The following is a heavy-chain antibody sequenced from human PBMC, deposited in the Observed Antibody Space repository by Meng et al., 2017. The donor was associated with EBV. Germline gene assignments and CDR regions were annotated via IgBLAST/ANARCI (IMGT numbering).Heavy chain of an antibody. J-gene: IGHJ4*02. V-gene: IGHV1-18*01. Sequence: QVKRLKAGAWVKKPGAPVTVSCKASGYTFTSYGISWVRQAPGQGLEWIGWISAYNGNTNYAKKLQGRVTMTTDTSTSTAYMELRSLRSDDTAVYYCARGLDYFDYWGQGTLVTVSS. CDR2: ISAYNGNT. CDR1: GYTFTSYG. CDR3: ARGLDYFDY.